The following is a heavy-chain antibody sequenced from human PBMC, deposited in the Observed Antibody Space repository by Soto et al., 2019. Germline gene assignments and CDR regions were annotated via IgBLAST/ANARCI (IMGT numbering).Heavy chain of an antibody. J-gene: IGHJ4*02. V-gene: IGHV3-66*01. Sequence: EVQLVESGGGLVQPGGSLRLSCAASGFTVSSNYMSWVRQAPGKGLECVSVLYSGGSTYYADSVKGRFTISRDSSKNTLYLHMNSLRAEDTAVYYCAREPRNRIAGSTTSEDYWGQGTLVPVSS. D-gene: IGHD1-7*01. CDR3: AREPRNRIAGSTTSEDY. CDR2: LYSGGST. CDR1: GFTVSSNY.